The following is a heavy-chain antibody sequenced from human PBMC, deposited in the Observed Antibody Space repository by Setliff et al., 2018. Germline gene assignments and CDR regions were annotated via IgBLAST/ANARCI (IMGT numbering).Heavy chain of an antibody. CDR3: ARGGMAAAGRKGVFEH. Sequence: GASVKVSCKASGYMFKSHGINWMRQAPGQGFEWMGWISTYNGNTKSAQKFQGRFTMTTDTSTSTAYMEVNSVTSDDTAMYFCARGGMAAAGRKGVFEHWGQGTLVTVSS. J-gene: IGHJ4*02. CDR2: ISTYNGNT. CDR1: GYMFKSHG. V-gene: IGHV1-18*04. D-gene: IGHD6-13*01.